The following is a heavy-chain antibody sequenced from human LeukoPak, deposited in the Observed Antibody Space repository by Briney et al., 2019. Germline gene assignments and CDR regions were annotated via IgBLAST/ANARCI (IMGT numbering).Heavy chain of an antibody. J-gene: IGHJ4*02. D-gene: IGHD5-12*01. Sequence: ASVKVSFKASGYTFTSYYMHWVRQAPRQGLEWMGIINPSGGSTSYAQKFQGRVTMTRDTSTSTVYMELSSLRSEDTAVYYCASLRGAYGSGDYFDYWGQGTLVTVSS. V-gene: IGHV1-46*01. CDR2: INPSGGST. CDR3: ASLRGAYGSGDYFDY. CDR1: GYTFTSYY.